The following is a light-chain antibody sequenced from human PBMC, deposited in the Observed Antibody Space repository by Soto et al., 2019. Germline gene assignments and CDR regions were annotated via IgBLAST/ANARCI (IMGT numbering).Light chain of an antibody. CDR3: FSFTTTRTHV. CDR1: SSDIGAYDY. J-gene: IGLJ1*01. V-gene: IGLV2-14*01. CDR2: EVN. Sequence: SALTHPASLSGSPGQSITISCTGTSSDIGAYDYVSWFQQHPGKAPKLMISEVNNRPSGVSNRFSGSKSGNTAYLTISGLQVEDEAEYFCFSFTTTRTHVLGTGTKVTVL.